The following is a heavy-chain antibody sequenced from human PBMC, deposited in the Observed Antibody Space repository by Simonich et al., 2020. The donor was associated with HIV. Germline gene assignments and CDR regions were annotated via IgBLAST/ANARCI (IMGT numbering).Heavy chain of an antibody. J-gene: IGHJ4*02. V-gene: IGHV4-34*01. CDR2: TNHSERT. D-gene: IGHD2-2*01. Sequence: QVQLQQWGAGLLKPSETLSLTCAVYGGSFSGYYWSWIRQPPGKGLEWIGETNHSERTNYNPALKSRVTISVDTSKNQFSLKLSSVTAADTAVYYCARGFYQRLYYFDYWGQGTLVTVSS. CDR1: GGSFSGYY. CDR3: ARGFYQRLYYFDY.